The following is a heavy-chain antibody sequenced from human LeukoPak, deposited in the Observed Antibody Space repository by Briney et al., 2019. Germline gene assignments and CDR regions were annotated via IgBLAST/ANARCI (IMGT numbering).Heavy chain of an antibody. CDR2: IYYSGST. V-gene: IGHV4-59*08. J-gene: IGHJ4*02. CDR3: ARTPVGARDYYFDY. CDR1: GGSISSYY. D-gene: IGHD1-26*01. Sequence: SETLSLTCTVSGGSISSYYWSWIRQPPGKGLEWIGYIYYSGSTNYNPSLKSRVTISVDTSKNQFSLKLSSVTAADTAVYYCARTPVGARDYYFDYWGQGTLVTVSS.